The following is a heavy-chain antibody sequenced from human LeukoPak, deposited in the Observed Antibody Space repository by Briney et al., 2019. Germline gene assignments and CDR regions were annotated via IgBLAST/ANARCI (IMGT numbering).Heavy chain of an antibody. V-gene: IGHV4-30-4*08. CDR1: GGSISSGDYY. CDR3: ARGSEGESNYVWFDP. D-gene: IGHD4-11*01. CDR2: IYYSGST. Sequence: SETLSLTCTVSGGSISSGDYYWSWIRQPPGKGLEWIGYIYYSGSTYYNPSLKGRVTISVDTSKNQFSLKLSSVTAADTAVYYCARGSEGESNYVWFDPWGQGTLVTVSS. J-gene: IGHJ5*02.